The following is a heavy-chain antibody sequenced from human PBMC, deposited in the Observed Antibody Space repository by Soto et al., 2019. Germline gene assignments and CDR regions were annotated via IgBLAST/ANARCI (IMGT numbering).Heavy chain of an antibody. D-gene: IGHD3-22*01. CDR3: ARDLLYYDSSGYYLNFDY. J-gene: IGHJ4*02. CDR2: ISSSSSTI. Sequence: PGGSLRLSCAASGFTFSSYSMNWVRQAPGKGLEWVSYISSSSSTIYYADPVKGRFTISRDNAKNSLYLQMNSLRAEDTAVYYCARDLLYYDSSGYYLNFDYWGQGTLVTVSS. V-gene: IGHV3-48*01. CDR1: GFTFSSYS.